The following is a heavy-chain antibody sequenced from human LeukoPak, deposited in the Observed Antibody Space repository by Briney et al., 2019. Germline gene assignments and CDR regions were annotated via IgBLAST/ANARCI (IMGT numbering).Heavy chain of an antibody. CDR3: ARGAPDTAMVLAFDY. V-gene: IGHV1-18*01. Sequence: ASVKVSCKASGYIFTSYGISWVRQAPGQGLEWMGWISAYNGNTNYAQKLQGRVTMTTDTSTSTAYMELRSLRSDDTAVYYCARGAPDTAMVLAFDYWGQGTLVTVSS. CDR2: ISAYNGNT. J-gene: IGHJ4*02. D-gene: IGHD5-18*01. CDR1: GYIFTSYG.